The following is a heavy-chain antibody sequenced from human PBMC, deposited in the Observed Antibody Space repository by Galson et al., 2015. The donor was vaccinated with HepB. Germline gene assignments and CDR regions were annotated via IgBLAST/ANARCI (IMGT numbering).Heavy chain of an antibody. Sequence: QSGAEVKEPGESLKISCQVSGYTFPNYWIGWVRQMPGKGLEWMGIIFPSNSDTRYSPSFQGQVTISADNSINTAYLQGTRLKASDTAIYYCARRPRKDAFDIWGQGTMVTVSS. J-gene: IGHJ3*02. V-gene: IGHV5-51*01. CDR1: GYTFPNYW. CDR3: ARRPRKDAFDI. CDR2: IFPSNSDT.